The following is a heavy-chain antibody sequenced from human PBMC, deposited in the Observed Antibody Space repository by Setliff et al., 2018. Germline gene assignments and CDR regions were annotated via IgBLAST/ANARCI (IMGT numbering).Heavy chain of an antibody. Sequence: SSETLSLTCTVSGGSISNYYWSWIRQPAGKGLEWIGRINTSGSTNYNPSLKSRVTMSVDTSKNQFSLKLSSVTAADTAVYYCARKGISALSGAFDMWGQGTMVTVSS. J-gene: IGHJ3*02. V-gene: IGHV4-4*07. CDR1: GGSISNYY. CDR2: INTSGST. CDR3: ARKGISALSGAFDM. D-gene: IGHD1-26*01.